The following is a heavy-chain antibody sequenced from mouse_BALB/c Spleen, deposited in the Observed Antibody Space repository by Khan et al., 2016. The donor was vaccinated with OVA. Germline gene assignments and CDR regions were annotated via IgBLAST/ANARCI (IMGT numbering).Heavy chain of an antibody. Sequence: QIQLVQSGPELKKPGETVKISCKASGYTFTNYGMNWVKQAPGKGLKWMGWIYTYTGEPTYADDFKGRFAFSLESYASTAFLQINNLTNDDTATYFCARGSSRAMDYWGQGTSVTVSS. J-gene: IGHJ4*01. V-gene: IGHV9-3-1*01. CDR3: ARGSSRAMDY. D-gene: IGHD1-1*01. CDR1: GYTFTNYG. CDR2: IYTYTGEP.